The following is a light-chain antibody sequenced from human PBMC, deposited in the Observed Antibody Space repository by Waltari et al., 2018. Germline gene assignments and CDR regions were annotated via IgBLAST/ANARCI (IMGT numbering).Light chain of an antibody. CDR3: SSYTISSTVV. Sequence: QSALTQPASVSGSPGQSITISCTGTSSDAGGYNYISWYQQHPGKAPKLMIYDVRDRPSVVSNRFSGSKSGNTASLTISGLQAEDEADYYCSSYTISSTVVFGGGTKLTVL. J-gene: IGLJ2*01. CDR2: DVR. CDR1: SSDAGGYNY. V-gene: IGLV2-14*03.